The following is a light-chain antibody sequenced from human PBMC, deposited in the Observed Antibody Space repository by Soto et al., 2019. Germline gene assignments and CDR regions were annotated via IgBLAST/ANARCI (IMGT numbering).Light chain of an antibody. Sequence: EIEMTQSPATLSVSPGDTATLSCRASHSAATNLAWYQQKPGQPPRLLMYGASTRASGVPARFSASGSGTQFTLTISTLQSEDLAVYYCQQYVTWPYTFGQGSKLEIK. CDR3: QQYVTWPYT. CDR2: GAS. J-gene: IGKJ2*01. CDR1: HSAATN. V-gene: IGKV3-15*01.